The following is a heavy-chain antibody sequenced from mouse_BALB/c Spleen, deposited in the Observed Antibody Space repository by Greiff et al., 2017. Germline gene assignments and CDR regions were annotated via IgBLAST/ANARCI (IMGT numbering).Heavy chain of an antibody. J-gene: IGHJ4*01. V-gene: IGHV14-3*02. CDR1: GFNIKDTY. CDR2: IDPANGNT. D-gene: IGHD1-1*02. CDR3: ARTGSYAMDY. Sequence: VQLKESGAELVKPGASVKLSCTASGFNIKDTYMHWVKQRPEQGLEWIGRIDPANGNTKYDPKFQGKATITADTSSNTAYLQLSSLTSEDTAVYYCARTGSYAMDYWGQGTSVTVSS.